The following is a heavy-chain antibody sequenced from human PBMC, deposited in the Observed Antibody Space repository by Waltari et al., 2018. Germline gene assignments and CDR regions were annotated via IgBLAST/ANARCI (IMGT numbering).Heavy chain of an antibody. CDR3: ASNYYDSSGYYYEDY. CDR2: NYPNSGGT. D-gene: IGHD3-22*01. Sequence: QVQLVQSGAEVKKPGASVKISCKASGYTFTDYYMHWVRQAPGQGLEWMGWNYPNSGGTRYAQKYQGKVTMTRYTSISTGYMELGRLRSDDTAVYYCASNYYDSSGYYYEDYWGQGTLVTVSS. V-gene: IGHV1-2*02. CDR1: GYTFTDYY. J-gene: IGHJ4*02.